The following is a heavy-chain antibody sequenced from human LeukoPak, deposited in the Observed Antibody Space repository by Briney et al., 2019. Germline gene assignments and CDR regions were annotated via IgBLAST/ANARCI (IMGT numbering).Heavy chain of an antibody. CDR2: IKTDESAT. V-gene: IGHV3-74*01. J-gene: IGHJ4*02. CDR3: TTIRSFY. D-gene: IGHD3-3*01. CDR1: GSTLTRYC. Sequence: GGSLRLSCADFGSTLTRYCMYCVCQAPGKGLVWVSRIKTDESATDYADSVKGRFTISRDNAKNTLYLQMNSLTAEYTALYYCTTIRSFYWGRGTLVTVSS.